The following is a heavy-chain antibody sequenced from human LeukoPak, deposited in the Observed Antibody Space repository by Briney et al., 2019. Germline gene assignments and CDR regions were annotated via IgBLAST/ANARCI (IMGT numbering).Heavy chain of an antibody. CDR2: LGGSSGRT. J-gene: IGHJ6*03. V-gene: IGHV3-23*01. Sequence: GGSLRLSCAASGFALSSNAMSWVRQAPGMGLEWISALGGSSGRTYYADSVKGRFTISRDNSKNTLYLQMNSLRAEDTAVYYCATQPGYSSSWYEFYYYYYMDVWGKGTTVTVSS. CDR3: ATQPGYSSSWYEFYYYYYMDV. D-gene: IGHD6-13*01. CDR1: GFALSSNA.